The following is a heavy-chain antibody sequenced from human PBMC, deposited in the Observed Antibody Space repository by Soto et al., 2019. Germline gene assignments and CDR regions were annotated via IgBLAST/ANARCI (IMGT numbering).Heavy chain of an antibody. D-gene: IGHD2-21*01. Sequence: QMQLVQSGPEVKKPGTSVKVSCKTSGFTFSSSAVHWVRQARGHRLQWIGWIDVGSANANYAQMLHARVTISRDSPTTPAYLGLSSLRPAATAVYYCSPVVGVYIYAVARHWGPGTLVPFSS. V-gene: IGHV1-58*01. CDR2: IDVGSANA. J-gene: IGHJ4*02. CDR3: SPVVGVYIYAVARH. CDR1: GFTFSSSA.